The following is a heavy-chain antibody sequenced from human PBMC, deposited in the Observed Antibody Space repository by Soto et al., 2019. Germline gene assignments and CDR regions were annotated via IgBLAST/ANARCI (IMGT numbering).Heavy chain of an antibody. V-gene: IGHV4-30-4*02. Sequence: SETLSLTCTVSGGSISSGDYYWSWIRQPPGKGLEWIGYIYYSGSTYYNPSLQSRVTISVDKAQNQFSLRLSSMTAADTAVYYCARDGRSGLGLDYWGHGTLVTVSS. CDR3: ARDGRSGLGLDY. CDR2: IYYSGST. CDR1: GGSISSGDYY. J-gene: IGHJ4*01. D-gene: IGHD7-27*01.